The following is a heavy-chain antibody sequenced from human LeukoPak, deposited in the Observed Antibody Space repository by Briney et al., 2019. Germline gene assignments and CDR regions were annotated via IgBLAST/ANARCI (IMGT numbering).Heavy chain of an antibody. D-gene: IGHD2-2*02. J-gene: IGHJ4*02. V-gene: IGHV4-59*08. CDR2: IYSSGHT. Sequence: PSETLSLTCTVSGGSIVGYYWSWIRQPPGKGLEWIAYIYSSGHTISNPSLQSRVTMSLATSRNQFSLKLSFVTAADTAVYSCASIHAIPHCSSTSCYTGAFDYWGQGTLVTVSS. CDR3: ASIHAIPHCSSTSCYTGAFDY. CDR1: GGSIVGYY.